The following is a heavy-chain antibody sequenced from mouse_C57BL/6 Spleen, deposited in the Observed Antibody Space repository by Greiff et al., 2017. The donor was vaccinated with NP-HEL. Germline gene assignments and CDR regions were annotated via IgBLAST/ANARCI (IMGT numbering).Heavy chain of an antibody. V-gene: IGHV1-26*01. Sequence: EVQLQQSGPELVKPGASVKISCKASGYTFTDYYMNWVKQSHGKSLEWIGDINPNNGGTSYNQKFKGKATLTVDKSSSTAYMELRSLTSEDSAVYYCARSGYYFDYWGQSTTLTVSS. CDR2: INPNNGGT. J-gene: IGHJ2*01. CDR3: ARSGYYFDY. CDR1: GYTFTDYY. D-gene: IGHD4-1*01.